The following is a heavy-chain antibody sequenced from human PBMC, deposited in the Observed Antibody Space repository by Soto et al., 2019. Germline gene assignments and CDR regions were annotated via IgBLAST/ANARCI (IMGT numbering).Heavy chain of an antibody. D-gene: IGHD4-17*01. CDR1: GGSLSNYG. CDR3: ARGDATKIVVTTYYGLDV. V-gene: IGHV1-69*13. CDR2: IIPVFGTA. Sequence: GASVKVSCKASGGSLSNYGISWVRQAPGQGLEWMGGIIPVFGTANYAQKFQGRVTITADESTSIVYMDVTSLRSEDTAVYYCARGDATKIVVTTYYGLDVWGQGTTVTVSS. J-gene: IGHJ6*01.